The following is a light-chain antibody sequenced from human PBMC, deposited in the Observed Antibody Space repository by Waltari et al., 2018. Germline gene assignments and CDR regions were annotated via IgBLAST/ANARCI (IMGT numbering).Light chain of an antibody. CDR1: QGISNY. CDR2: AAS. Sequence: DIQMTQSPSSLSASVGDRVTITCRAIQGISNYLAWYQQKPGKVPKLLIYAASTLQSGVPARCSGSGSGTDFTLTISSLQPEDVATYYCQKYNSARFTFGPGTKVDI. V-gene: IGKV1-27*01. J-gene: IGKJ3*01. CDR3: QKYNSARFT.